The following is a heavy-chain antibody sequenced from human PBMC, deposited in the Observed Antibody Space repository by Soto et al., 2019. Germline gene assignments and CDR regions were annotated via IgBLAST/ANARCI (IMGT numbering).Heavy chain of an antibody. CDR1: GGSISSYY. V-gene: IGHV4-59*01. CDR2: IYYSGST. Sequence: SETLSLTCTVSGGSISSYYWSWIRQPPGKGLEWIGYIYYSGSTNYNPSLKSRVTISVDTSKNQFSLKLSSVTAADTAVYYCARIGRNDFWSGAASPDFDYWGQGTLVTVSS. CDR3: ARIGRNDFWSGAASPDFDY. D-gene: IGHD3-3*01. J-gene: IGHJ4*02.